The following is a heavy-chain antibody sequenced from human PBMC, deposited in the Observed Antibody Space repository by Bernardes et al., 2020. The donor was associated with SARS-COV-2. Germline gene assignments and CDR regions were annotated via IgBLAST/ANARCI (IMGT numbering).Heavy chain of an antibody. CDR1: GLIFSDHY. V-gene: IGHV3-72*01. Sequence: GGSLRLSCGASGLIFSDHYIDWARQAPGKGLEWVGRVKDKPNNYATQFAASVTGRFTISRDDSYNSVYLQMDSLKTEDPAVYYCVAMIRGGGFWGQGTLVTVSS. CDR3: VAMIRGGGF. D-gene: IGHD3-10*01. CDR2: VKDKPNNYAT. J-gene: IGHJ4*02.